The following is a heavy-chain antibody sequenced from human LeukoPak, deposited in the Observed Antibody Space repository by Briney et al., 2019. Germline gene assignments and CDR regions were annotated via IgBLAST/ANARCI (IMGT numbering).Heavy chain of an antibody. J-gene: IGHJ4*02. V-gene: IGHV1-46*01. CDR3: ARLYCGGDCYPDY. Sequence: ASVKVSCKVSGYTLTELSMHWVRQAPGQGLEWMGIINPSGGSTSYAQKFQGRVTMTRDTSTSTVYMELSSLRSEDTAVYYCARLYCGGDCYPDYWGQGTLVTVSS. D-gene: IGHD2-21*02. CDR1: GYTLTELS. CDR2: INPSGGST.